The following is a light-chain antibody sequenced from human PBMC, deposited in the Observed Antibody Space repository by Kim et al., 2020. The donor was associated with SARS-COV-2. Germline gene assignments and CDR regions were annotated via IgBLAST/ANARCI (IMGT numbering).Light chain of an antibody. V-gene: IGLV3-19*01. CDR3: NSRDSNDNVV. Sequence: AGVHVVKIKCQGDSHRRYYAPWYQQKPGQATIIVIYGKNYRPLGIQARFSGSSSGNTASLTITGNEAGDEADYYCNSRDSNDNVVFGGGTQLTVL. CDR1: SHRRYY. CDR2: GKN. J-gene: IGLJ2*01.